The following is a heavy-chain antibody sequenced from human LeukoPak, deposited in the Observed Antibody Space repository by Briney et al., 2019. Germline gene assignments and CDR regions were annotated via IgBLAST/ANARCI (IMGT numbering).Heavy chain of an antibody. Sequence: PSETLSLTCTVPGGSISSYYWSWIRQPAGKGLEWIGRIYTSGSTNYNPSLKSRVTTSVDTSKNQFSLKLSSVTAADTAVYYCAREPSGSYSDAFDIWGQGTMVTVSS. J-gene: IGHJ3*02. CDR2: IYTSGST. D-gene: IGHD1-26*01. CDR3: AREPSGSYSDAFDI. CDR1: GGSISSYY. V-gene: IGHV4-4*07.